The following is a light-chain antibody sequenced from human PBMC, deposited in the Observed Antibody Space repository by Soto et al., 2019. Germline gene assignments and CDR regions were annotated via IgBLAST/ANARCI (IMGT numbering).Light chain of an antibody. J-gene: IGKJ1*01. CDR3: QQYNSFIWT. CDR1: QSISSW. CDR2: KAS. Sequence: DIQMTQSPSTLSASVGDRVTIICRASQSISSWLAWYQQKPGKAPKLLISKASNLDSGVPSRFSGSGSGTEFNLTISSLQPDDFATYYCQQYNSFIWTFGRGTKVDIK. V-gene: IGKV1-5*03.